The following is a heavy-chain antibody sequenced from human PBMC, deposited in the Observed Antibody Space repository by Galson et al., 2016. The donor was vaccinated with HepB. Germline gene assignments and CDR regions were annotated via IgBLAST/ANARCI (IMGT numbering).Heavy chain of an antibody. CDR2: LSGSGGST. D-gene: IGHD3-9*01. CDR3: AREARLRYVDS. V-gene: IGHV3-23*01. Sequence: SLRLSCAASGFTFRDRAMSWVRQAPGEGLEWVASLSGSGGSTYYADSVKGRFTISRDNSKNSLYLQMNSLRAEDTAVYYCAREARLRYVDSWGRGTLVTVSS. CDR1: GFTFRDRA. J-gene: IGHJ5*01.